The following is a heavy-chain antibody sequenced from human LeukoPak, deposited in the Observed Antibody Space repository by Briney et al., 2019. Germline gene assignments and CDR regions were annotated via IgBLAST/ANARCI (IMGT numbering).Heavy chain of an antibody. J-gene: IGHJ4*02. CDR2: ISYDGSNK. V-gene: IGHV3-30*18. D-gene: IGHD6-13*01. CDR1: GFTFSSYG. CDR3: AKDKQQLERGFFDY. Sequence: GGSLRLSCAASGFTFSSYGMHWVRQAPGKGLEWVAVISYDGSNKYYADSVKGRFTISRDNSKNTLYLQMNSLRAEDTAVYYCAKDKQQLERGFFDYWGQGTLVTVSS.